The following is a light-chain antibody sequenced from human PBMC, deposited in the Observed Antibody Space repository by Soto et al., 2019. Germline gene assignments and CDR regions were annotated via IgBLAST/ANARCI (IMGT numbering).Light chain of an antibody. CDR3: CQAQQTLT. Sequence: DIVMTQSPLSLSVTPGEPASISCRSSQSLLHSNGYNYLHWYLQKPGQSPQLLIYLGSNRASGVPDRFSGSGSGTDFTLKISRVEAEDVGVYYCCQAQQTLTFGPGTKVDIK. J-gene: IGKJ3*01. CDR2: LGS. V-gene: IGKV2-28*01. CDR1: QSLLHSNGYNY.